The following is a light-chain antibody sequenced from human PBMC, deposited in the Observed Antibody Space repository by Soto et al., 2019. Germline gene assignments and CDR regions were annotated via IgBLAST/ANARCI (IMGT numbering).Light chain of an antibody. CDR1: QDVSSW. CDR3: QPANSFPLT. Sequence: DIQVTQSPSSVSASVGDRVTITCRTSQDVSSWLAWYQQKPGKAPELLIYSASTLQTGVPSRFIGSGSGTDFTLTISSLQPEDFATYYCQPANSFPLTFGGGTKVEIK. V-gene: IGKV1-12*01. CDR2: SAS. J-gene: IGKJ4*01.